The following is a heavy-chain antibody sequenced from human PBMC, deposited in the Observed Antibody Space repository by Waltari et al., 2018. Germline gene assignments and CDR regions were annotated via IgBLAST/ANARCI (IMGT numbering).Heavy chain of an antibody. CDR1: GFTFGASA. CDR2: IRSKAYGGTT. Sequence: EVQLVESGGGLEQPGRSLRLSCTASGFTFGASAVSLVRQAPGQGLEWLGFIRSKAYGGTTEYAASVKGRFTISRDDSKSIAYLQMSSLKTEDTAVYFCTRRSSYDFWSGAFDYWGQGTLVTVSS. J-gene: IGHJ4*02. CDR3: TRRSSYDFWSGAFDY. V-gene: IGHV3-49*04. D-gene: IGHD3-3*01.